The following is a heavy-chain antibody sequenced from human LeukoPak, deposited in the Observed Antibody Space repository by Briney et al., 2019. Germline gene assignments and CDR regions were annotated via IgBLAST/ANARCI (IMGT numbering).Heavy chain of an antibody. V-gene: IGHV4-4*07. D-gene: IGHD2-2*01. Sequence: SETLSLTCSVSGGSITNYYWSWIRQSAGQGLGWIGRIYSSGATNYNPSLKSRVIMSIDTSKSQLSLKLSSVTVADTALYFCARSRTHGLDVWGPGTTVTVS. CDR2: IYSSGAT. CDR1: GGSITNYY. CDR3: ARSRTHGLDV. J-gene: IGHJ6*02.